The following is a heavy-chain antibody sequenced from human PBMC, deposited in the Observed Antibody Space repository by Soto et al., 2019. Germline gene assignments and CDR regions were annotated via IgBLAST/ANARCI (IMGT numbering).Heavy chain of an antibody. CDR1: GFTFSSYT. CDR2: ISSSYHI. V-gene: IGHV3-21*01. Sequence: GGSLRLSCAASGFTFSSYTMKWVRQAPGKGLEWVASISSSYHIKYADSVKGRFTISRDNAKNSLYLQMNSLRAEDTAVYYCARGDVVVLTATSNFDYWGQGTLVTVSS. J-gene: IGHJ4*02. CDR3: ARGDVVVLTATSNFDY. D-gene: IGHD2-21*02.